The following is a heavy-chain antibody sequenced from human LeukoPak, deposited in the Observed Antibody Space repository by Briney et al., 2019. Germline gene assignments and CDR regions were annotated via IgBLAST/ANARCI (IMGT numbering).Heavy chain of an antibody. D-gene: IGHD4-17*01. CDR1: GGSISSYY. J-gene: IGHJ3*02. V-gene: IGHV4-59*08. Sequence: SETLSLTCTVSGGSISSYYWSWIRQPPGKGLEWIGYIYYSGSTNYNPSLKSRVTISVDTSKNQFSLKLSSVTAADTAVYYCARKYDYGDYVDAFDIWGQGTMVTVSS. CDR3: ARKYDYGDYVDAFDI. CDR2: IYYSGST.